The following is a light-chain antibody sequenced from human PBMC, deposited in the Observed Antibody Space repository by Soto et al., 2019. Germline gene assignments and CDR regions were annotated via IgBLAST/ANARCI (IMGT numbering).Light chain of an antibody. CDR3: QQFNSYPIT. J-gene: IGKJ5*01. CDR1: QAISSA. V-gene: IGKV1-13*02. CDR2: DAS. Sequence: AIQLTQSPSSLSASVGDRVTITCRASQAISSALAWYQQKPGKAPKLLIYDASSLESGVPSRFSSSGSGTDFTLTISSLQPEDFATYYCQQFNSYPITFGQGTRLEIK.